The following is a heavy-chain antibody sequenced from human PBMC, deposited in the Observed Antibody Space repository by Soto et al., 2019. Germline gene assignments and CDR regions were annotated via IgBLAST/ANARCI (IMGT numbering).Heavy chain of an antibody. D-gene: IGHD1-26*01. CDR2: IYYSGST. V-gene: IGHV4-39*01. CDR3: ARQGGPRRELQGRFEH. CDR1: GGSISGSDYY. J-gene: IGHJ4*02. Sequence: SETLSLTCTVSGGSISGSDYYWGWIRQPPGKGLEWIESIYYSGSTYCNPSLKSRFSISVDTSKNQFSLKLSSVTAADTAVYYSARQGGPRRELQGRFEHWGGGTLVTVSS.